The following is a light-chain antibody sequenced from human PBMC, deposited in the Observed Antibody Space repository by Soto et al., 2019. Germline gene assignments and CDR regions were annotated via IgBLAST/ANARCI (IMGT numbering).Light chain of an antibody. CDR2: DAS. V-gene: IGKV1-5*01. Sequence: DIQMTQSPSTLSASIGDRVTITCRASQSISSWLAWYQQKPGKAPKLLIYDASSLQSGVPSRFTGSGSGTEFTLTISRLEPEDFAVYYCQQYGGSPRTFGQGTKVDNK. CDR3: QQYGGSPRT. CDR1: QSISSW. J-gene: IGKJ1*01.